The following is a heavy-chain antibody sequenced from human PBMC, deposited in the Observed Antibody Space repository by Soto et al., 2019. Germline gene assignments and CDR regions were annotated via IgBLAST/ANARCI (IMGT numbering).Heavy chain of an antibody. CDR1: GGSISSGGYY. D-gene: IGHD6-13*01. CDR2: IYYSGST. V-gene: IGHV4-31*03. J-gene: IGHJ4*02. Sequence: TLSLTCTVSGGSISSGGYYWSWIRQHPGKGLEWIGYIYYSGSTYYNPSLKSRVTISVDTSKNQFSLKLSSVTAADTAVYYCARGYSSSWPPHFDYWGQGTLVTVSS. CDR3: ARGYSSSWPPHFDY.